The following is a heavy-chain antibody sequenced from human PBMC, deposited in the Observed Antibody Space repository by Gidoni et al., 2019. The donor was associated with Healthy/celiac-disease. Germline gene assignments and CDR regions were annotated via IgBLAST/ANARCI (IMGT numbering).Heavy chain of an antibody. V-gene: IGHV1-18*01. Sequence: QVQLVQSGAEVKKPGASVKVSCKASGYTFTNYGFSWVRQARGQGLEWMGWIRAYNGNTNYAQEFQGRVTMTTDTSTSTVYMELRSLRSDDTAVYYCARSSGESYGSGSSIDYWGQGTLVTVSS. J-gene: IGHJ4*02. CDR2: IRAYNGNT. CDR1: GYTFTNYG. D-gene: IGHD3-10*01. CDR3: ARSSGESYGSGSSIDY.